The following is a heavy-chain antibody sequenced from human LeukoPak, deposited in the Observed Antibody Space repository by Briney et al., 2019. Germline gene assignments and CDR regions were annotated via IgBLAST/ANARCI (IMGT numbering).Heavy chain of an antibody. J-gene: IGHJ4*02. Sequence: PGGSLRLSCAASGFTFSNYGMHWVRQAPGKGLEWVALIWYDGSNKYYADSVQGRFIISRDNSKNTLYLQMNSLRAEDTAVYYCAREMGLNIVAMFGYWGQGTLVTVSS. CDR2: IWYDGSNK. CDR1: GFTFSNYG. CDR3: AREMGLNIVAMFGY. D-gene: IGHD5-12*01. V-gene: IGHV3-33*01.